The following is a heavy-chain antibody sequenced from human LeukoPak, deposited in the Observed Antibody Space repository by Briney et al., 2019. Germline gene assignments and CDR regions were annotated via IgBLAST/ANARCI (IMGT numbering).Heavy chain of an antibody. J-gene: IGHJ4*02. Sequence: GGSLRLSCAASGXTFSNYWIHWVRQAPGKGLVCVSRINSDGSSTSYADSVKGRFTISRDNAKNTLYLQMNSLRAEDTAVYYCARDGYCSSTSCYYFDYWGQGTLVTVSS. CDR3: ARDGYCSSTSCYYFDY. CDR2: INSDGSST. V-gene: IGHV3-74*01. D-gene: IGHD2-2*01. CDR1: GXTFSNYW.